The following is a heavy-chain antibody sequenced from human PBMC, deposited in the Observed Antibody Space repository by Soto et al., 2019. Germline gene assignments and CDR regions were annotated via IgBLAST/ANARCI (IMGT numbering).Heavy chain of an antibody. CDR1: GFTVSSNY. CDR2: IYSGGST. V-gene: IGHV3-53*04. CDR3: AGESTGYSYGYYYYGMDV. J-gene: IGHJ6*02. D-gene: IGHD5-18*01. Sequence: GGSLRLSCAASGFTVSSNYMSWVRQAPGKGLEWVSVIYSGGSTYYADSVKGRFTISRHNSKNTLYLQMNSLRAEDTAVYYCAGESTGYSYGYYYYGMDVWGQGTTVTVSS.